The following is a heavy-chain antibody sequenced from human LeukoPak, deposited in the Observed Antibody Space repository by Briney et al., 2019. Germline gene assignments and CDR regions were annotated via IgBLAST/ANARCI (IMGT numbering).Heavy chain of an antibody. CDR3: AKDKAILGPTYFDY. J-gene: IGHJ4*02. CDR1: GYTFTAYY. Sequence: ASVKVSCKASGYTFTAYYMHWVRQAPGQGLEWMGWINPNSGGTNYTQKFQGRVTMTRDTSISTASMELSRLRSDDTAVYYCAKDKAILGPTYFDYWGQGTLVTVSS. V-gene: IGHV1-2*02. D-gene: IGHD1-26*01. CDR2: INPNSGGT.